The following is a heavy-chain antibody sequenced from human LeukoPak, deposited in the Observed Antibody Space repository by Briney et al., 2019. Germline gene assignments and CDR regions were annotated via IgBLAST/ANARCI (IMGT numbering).Heavy chain of an antibody. D-gene: IGHD2-15*01. Sequence: SQTLSLTCTVSGGSISSGSYYWSWIRQPAGKGLEWIGRIYTSGSTNYNPSLKSRVTISVDTSKNQFSLKLTSVTAADTAVYYCARGSSWGSPYFDYWGQGTLVTVSS. J-gene: IGHJ4*02. CDR1: GGSISSGSYY. CDR2: IYTSGST. V-gene: IGHV4-61*02. CDR3: ARGSSWGSPYFDY.